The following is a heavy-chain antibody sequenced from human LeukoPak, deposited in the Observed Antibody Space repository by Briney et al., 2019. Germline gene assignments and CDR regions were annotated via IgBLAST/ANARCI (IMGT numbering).Heavy chain of an antibody. CDR1: GFTVSSNY. J-gene: IGHJ4*02. D-gene: IGHD3-22*01. CDR2: IYSGGST. Sequence: PGGSLRLSCAASGFTVSSNYMSWVRQAPGKGLEWVSVIYSGGSTYYTDSVKGRFTISRDNSKNTLYLQVNSLRAEDTAVYYCAREDSYDSSGYYYGWGQGTLVTVSS. V-gene: IGHV3-66*01. CDR3: AREDSYDSSGYYYG.